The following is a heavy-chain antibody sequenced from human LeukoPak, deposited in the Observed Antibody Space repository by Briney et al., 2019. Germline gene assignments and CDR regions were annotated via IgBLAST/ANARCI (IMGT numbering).Heavy chain of an antibody. V-gene: IGHV3-23*01. Sequence: GGSLRLSCAASGFTFSSYIMSWVRQAPGKGLEWVSTISGSGGSTNYADSVKGRFTISRDNSKNTLYLQVNSLRAEDTAVYYCAKAFSGTLEFDYWGQGTVVTVSS. J-gene: IGHJ4*02. CDR1: GFTFSSYI. D-gene: IGHD1-26*01. CDR3: AKAFSGTLEFDY. CDR2: ISGSGGST.